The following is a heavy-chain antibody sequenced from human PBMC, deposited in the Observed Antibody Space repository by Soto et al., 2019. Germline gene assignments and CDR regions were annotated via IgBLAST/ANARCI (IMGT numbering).Heavy chain of an antibody. D-gene: IGHD3-10*01. V-gene: IGHV5-51*01. CDR3: ARGMVRGVLYYYYGMDV. CDR1: GYSFTSYW. J-gene: IGHJ6*02. CDR2: IYPGDSDT. Sequence: GESLKISCKCSGYSFTSYWIGWVRQMPGKGLEWMGIIYPGDSDTRYSPSFQGQVTISADKSISTAYLQCSSLKASDTAMYYCARGMVRGVLYYYYGMDVWGQGTTVTVSS.